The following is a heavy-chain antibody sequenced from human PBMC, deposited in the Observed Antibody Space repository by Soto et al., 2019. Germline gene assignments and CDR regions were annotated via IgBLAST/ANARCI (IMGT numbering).Heavy chain of an antibody. V-gene: IGHV1-2*02. CDR1: GYTFTGYY. D-gene: IGHD3-22*01. CDR2: INPNSGGT. Sequence: WASVKVSCKASGYTFTGYYMHWVRQAPGQGLEWMGWINPNSGGTNYAQKFQGRVTMTRDTSISTAYMELSRLRSDDTAVYYCARDKYDSSGYFVDYWGQGTLVTVSS. CDR3: ARDKYDSSGYFVDY. J-gene: IGHJ4*02.